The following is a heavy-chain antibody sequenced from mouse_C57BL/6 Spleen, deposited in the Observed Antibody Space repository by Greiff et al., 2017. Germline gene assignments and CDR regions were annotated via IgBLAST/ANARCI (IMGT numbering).Heavy chain of an antibody. V-gene: IGHV5-17*01. CDR1: GFTFSDYG. J-gene: IGHJ2*01. Sequence: EVKLMESGGGLVKPGGSLKLSCAASGFTFSDYGMHWVRQAPEKGLEWVAYISSGSSTIYYADTVKGRFTISRDNAKHTLFLQMTSLRSEDTAMYYCARRWLALDYWGQGTTLTVSS. CDR2: ISSGSSTI. CDR3: ARRWLALDY. D-gene: IGHD1-1*02.